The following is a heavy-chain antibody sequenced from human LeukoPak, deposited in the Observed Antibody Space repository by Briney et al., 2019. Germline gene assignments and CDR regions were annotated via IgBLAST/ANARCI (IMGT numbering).Heavy chain of an antibody. J-gene: IGHJ4*02. V-gene: IGHV3-30*14. Sequence: GGPLRLSCVPSGFSFRTYAMHWVRQPPGKGLEWVALISVDGGNKLYADSVRGRFTPSRDDSKNTLYLQMNSLRDEDTAVYYCARALFGNSWYSAYWGQGTLLTVSS. CDR1: GFSFRTYA. CDR3: ARALFGNSWYSAY. D-gene: IGHD6-13*01. CDR2: ISVDGGNK.